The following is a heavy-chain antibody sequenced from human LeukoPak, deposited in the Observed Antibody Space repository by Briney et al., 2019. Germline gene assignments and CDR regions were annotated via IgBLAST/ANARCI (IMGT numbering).Heavy chain of an antibody. J-gene: IGHJ4*02. V-gene: IGHV6-1*01. Sequence: SQTLSLTCAISGDSVSSNSVAWNWIRQSPSRGLEWLGRTYYRSTWYFDYAPSVKSRITINPDTSKNQFSLQLNSVTPEDTAVYYCARDPGWLKFDYWGQGTLVTVSS. CDR2: TYYRSTWYF. CDR3: ARDPGWLKFDY. D-gene: IGHD3-22*01. CDR1: GDSVSSNSVA.